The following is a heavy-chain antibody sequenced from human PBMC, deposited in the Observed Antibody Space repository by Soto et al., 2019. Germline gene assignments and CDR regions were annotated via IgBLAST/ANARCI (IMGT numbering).Heavy chain of an antibody. CDR1: GGTFSSYA. V-gene: IGHV1-69*01. CDR2: IIPIFGTA. J-gene: IGHJ3*02. D-gene: IGHD1-26*01. Sequence: QVQLVQSGAEVKKPGSSVKVSCKASGGTFSSYAISWVRQAPGQGLEWMGGIIPIFGTANYAQKFQGRVTITADESTSTAYMELSSLRSEDTAVYYCERDLNRPYESGRYYHDAFDIWGQGTMVTVSS. CDR3: ERDLNRPYESGRYYHDAFDI.